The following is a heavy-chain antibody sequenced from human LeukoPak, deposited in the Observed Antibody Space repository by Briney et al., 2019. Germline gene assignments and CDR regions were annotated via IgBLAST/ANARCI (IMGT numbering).Heavy chain of an antibody. CDR2: ISAYNGNT. D-gene: IGHD3-10*01. CDR3: ARDAPSSGEFDY. J-gene: IGHJ4*02. Sequence: ASVKVSCKASGYTFTSYGISWVRQAPGQGLEWMGWISAYNGNTNYAQKFQGRVTMTRDMPTSTVYMELSSLRSEDTAVYYCARDAPSSGEFDYWGQGTLVTVSS. V-gene: IGHV1-18*01. CDR1: GYTFTSYG.